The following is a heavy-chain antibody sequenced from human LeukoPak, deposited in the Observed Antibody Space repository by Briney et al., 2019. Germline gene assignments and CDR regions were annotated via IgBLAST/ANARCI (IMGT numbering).Heavy chain of an antibody. D-gene: IGHD3-16*02. CDR2: ISGSGTTT. CDR1: GFTFSSYN. J-gene: IGHJ4*02. V-gene: IGHV3-48*04. Sequence: LGGSLRLSCAASGFTFSSYNMNWVRQAPGKGLEWVSEISGSGTTTYYADSVKGRFAISRDNTKNSLYLQMNSLRAEDTAVYYCAVRFDYWGQGILVTVSS. CDR3: AVRFDY.